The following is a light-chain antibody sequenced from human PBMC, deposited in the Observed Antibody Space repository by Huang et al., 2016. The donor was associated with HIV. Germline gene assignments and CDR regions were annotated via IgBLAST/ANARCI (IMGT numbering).Light chain of an antibody. CDR3: QQSFNTVWT. J-gene: IGKJ1*01. Sequence: DIQMTQSPSSLSASVGDRVTITCRSSQRISTYLNWYRQKPGKAPELLIYAASNLQSGVPSRFSGSGSGTDFTLTINSLQPEDFATYYCQQSFNTVWTFGQGTKVEIK. CDR2: AAS. CDR1: QRISTY. V-gene: IGKV1-39*01.